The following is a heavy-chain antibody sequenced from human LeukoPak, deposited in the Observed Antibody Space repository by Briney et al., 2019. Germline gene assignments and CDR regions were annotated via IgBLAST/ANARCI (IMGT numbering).Heavy chain of an antibody. CDR3: AKEGVTMIVGLLSSFDY. D-gene: IGHD3-22*01. V-gene: IGHV3-23*01. CDR1: GFAFSSYA. J-gene: IGHJ4*02. CDR2: ISGSGGST. Sequence: PGGSLRLSCEASGFAFSSYAMSWVRQAPGKGLEWVSAISGSGGSTYYADSVKGRFTISRDNSKNTLYLQMNSLRAEDTAVYYCAKEGVTMIVGLLSSFDYWGQGTLVTVSS.